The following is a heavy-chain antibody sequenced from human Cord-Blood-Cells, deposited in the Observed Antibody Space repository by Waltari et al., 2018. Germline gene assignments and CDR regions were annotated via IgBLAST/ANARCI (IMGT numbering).Heavy chain of an antibody. CDR1: GGSFSGYS. V-gene: IGHV4-34*01. J-gene: IGHJ5*02. Sequence: QVQLQQWGAGLLKPSETLSLTCAVYGGSFSGYSWSCIRQPPGKGLDWIGEINHSGIPNYNPSLKSRVTISVDTSKNQFSLKLSSVTAADTAVYYCARGQLTGNWFDPWGQGTLVTVSS. CDR2: INHSGIP. CDR3: ARGQLTGNWFDP. D-gene: IGHD3-9*01.